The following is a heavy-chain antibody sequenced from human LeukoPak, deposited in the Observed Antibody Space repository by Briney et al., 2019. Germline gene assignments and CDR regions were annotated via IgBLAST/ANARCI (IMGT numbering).Heavy chain of an antibody. CDR2: IYYDGSNQ. CDR1: GFTFRNYG. J-gene: IGHJ4*02. Sequence: PGGSLRLSCATSGFTFRNYGMHWVRQAPGKGLAWVAIIYYDGSNQYYADSVNGRFTISRDNSKNTLYLQLNSLRAEDTAMYYCARDRGQSYFDYWGQGTLVTVSS. D-gene: IGHD3-10*01. V-gene: IGHV3-33*01. CDR3: ARDRGQSYFDY.